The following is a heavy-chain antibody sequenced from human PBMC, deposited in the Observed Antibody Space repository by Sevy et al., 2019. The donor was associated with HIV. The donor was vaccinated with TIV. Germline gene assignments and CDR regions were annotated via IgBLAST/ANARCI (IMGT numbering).Heavy chain of an antibody. D-gene: IGHD3-22*01. CDR2: FDPEDDER. CDR1: GKTLTQLA. Sequence: ASVKVSCKVSGKTLTQLAMHWVRQAPGKGLEWMGTFDPEDDERIYAQKFQGRVTMTEDRSTDTAYMELRILRSDDTAVYYCATTKDYYDSSGSPFDYWGKGTLVTVSS. CDR3: ATTKDYYDSSGSPFDY. V-gene: IGHV1-24*01. J-gene: IGHJ4*02.